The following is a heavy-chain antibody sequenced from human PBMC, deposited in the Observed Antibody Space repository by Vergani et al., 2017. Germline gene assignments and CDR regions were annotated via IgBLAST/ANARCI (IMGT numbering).Heavy chain of an antibody. Sequence: VQLVESGGGLVQPGGSLRLSCAASGFTFSSYAMHWVRQAPGKGLEWVAVISYDGSNKYYADSVKGRFTISRDNSKNTLYLQMNSLRAEDTAVYYCAREQAALDYWGQGTLVTVSS. D-gene: IGHD6-25*01. CDR1: GFTFSSYA. J-gene: IGHJ4*02. V-gene: IGHV3-30*01. CDR2: ISYDGSNK. CDR3: AREQAALDY.